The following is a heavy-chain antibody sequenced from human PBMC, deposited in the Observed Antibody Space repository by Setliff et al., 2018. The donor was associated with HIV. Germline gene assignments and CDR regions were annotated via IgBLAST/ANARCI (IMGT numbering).Heavy chain of an antibody. Sequence: PGGSLRLSCAVSGLILSDQFIDWVRQAPGKGLEWVGRTRSRAYSYTTQYAASVKDRFTIPRDDSENSVFLQMNSLKTEDTAMYYCARDEYIVVVPAPLPIDFWGQGTLVTVSS. CDR2: TRSRAYSYTT. CDR1: GLILSDQF. V-gene: IGHV3-72*01. D-gene: IGHD2-2*01. J-gene: IGHJ4*02. CDR3: ARDEYIVVVPAPLPIDF.